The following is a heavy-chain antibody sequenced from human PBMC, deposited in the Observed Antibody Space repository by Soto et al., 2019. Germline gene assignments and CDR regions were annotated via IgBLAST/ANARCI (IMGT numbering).Heavy chain of an antibody. CDR1: GFTFNTHS. J-gene: IGHJ2*01. Sequence: QEQLVESGGGVVQPGGSLRLSCSGSGFTFNTHSIHWVRQIPGKGLEWVAVISYDERTKFYADSVKGRFTISRDNSENSVYFEMNFPRPDDTAVYYCAKEWQYYSSSGLWYFDLWGRGALVTVSS. CDR3: AKEWQYYSSSGLWYFDL. V-gene: IGHV3-30-3*02. D-gene: IGHD6-6*01. CDR2: ISYDERTK.